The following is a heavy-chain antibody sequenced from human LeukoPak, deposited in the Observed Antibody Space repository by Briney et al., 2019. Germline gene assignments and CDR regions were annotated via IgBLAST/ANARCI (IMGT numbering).Heavy chain of an antibody. J-gene: IGHJ3*02. CDR1: GFSFNNYA. CDR3: VKTMVVFGGLIRTDAFDI. D-gene: IGHD3-10*01. V-gene: IGHV3-64D*06. CDR2: INSDGGTS. Sequence: GGSLRLSCSASGFSFNNYAVHWVRQAPGKGLEYVSGINSDGGTSHYADSAKGRFTISRNNSKNALYLQLSSLRPEDTALYYCVKTMVVFGGLIRTDAFDIWGQGTMVTVSS.